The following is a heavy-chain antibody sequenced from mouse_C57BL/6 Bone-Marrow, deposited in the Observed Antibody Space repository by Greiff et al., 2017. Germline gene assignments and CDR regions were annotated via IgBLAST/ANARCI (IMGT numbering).Heavy chain of an antibody. V-gene: IGHV14-2*01. D-gene: IGHD1-1*01. J-gene: IGHJ2*01. Sequence: EVQRVESGAELVKPGASVKLSCTASGFNIKDYYIHWVKQRTEQGLEWIGRIDPEDGETKYAPKFQDKATITADTSSNTAYLQLSSLTSEDTAVYYCTRSLIYYGTNYWGQGPTLTVSS. CDR3: TRSLIYYGTNY. CDR2: IDPEDGET. CDR1: GFNIKDYY.